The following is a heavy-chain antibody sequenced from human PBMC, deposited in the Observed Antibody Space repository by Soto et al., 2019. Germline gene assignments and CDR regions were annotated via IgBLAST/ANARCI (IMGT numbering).Heavy chain of an antibody. Sequence: PGESLKISCKGSGYSFTSYWIGWVRQMPGKGLEWMGIIYPGDSDTRYSPSFQGQVTISADKSISTAYLQWSSLKASDTAMYYCARHSRHRDYDILTGPSDYWGQGTLVTVSS. CDR3: ARHSRHRDYDILTGPSDY. D-gene: IGHD3-9*01. CDR2: IYPGDSDT. J-gene: IGHJ4*02. V-gene: IGHV5-51*01. CDR1: GYSFTSYW.